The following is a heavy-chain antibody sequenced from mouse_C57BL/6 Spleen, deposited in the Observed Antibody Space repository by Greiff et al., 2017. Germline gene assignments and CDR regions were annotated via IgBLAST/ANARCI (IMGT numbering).Heavy chain of an antibody. CDR3: AREAPYYGGSRYFDV. CDR1: GYTFTGYD. Sequence: QVQLQQSGPELVKPGASVKLSCKASGYTFTGYDINWVKQRPGQGLEWIGWIYPRDGSTKYNEKFKGKATLTVDTSSNTAYMELHSLTSEDSAVFFCAREAPYYGGSRYFDVGGTGPTVSFS. J-gene: IGHJ1*03. D-gene: IGHD1-1*01. V-gene: IGHV1-85*01. CDR2: IYPRDGST.